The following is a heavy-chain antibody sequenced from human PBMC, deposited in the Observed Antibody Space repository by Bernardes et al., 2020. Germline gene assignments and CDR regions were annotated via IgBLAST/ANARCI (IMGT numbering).Heavy chain of an antibody. V-gene: IGHV3-30*18. CDR2: ISYDGSNK. D-gene: IGHD3-9*01. Sequence: GGSLRLSCAASGFTFSSSGMHWVRQAPGKGLEWVAVISYDGSNKYYADSVKGRFTISRDNSKNTLYLQMNSLRAEDTAVYYCAKESLRYFDWLLYRHYNWFDPWGQGTLVTVSS. J-gene: IGHJ5*02. CDR1: GFTFSSSG. CDR3: AKESLRYFDWLLYRHYNWFDP.